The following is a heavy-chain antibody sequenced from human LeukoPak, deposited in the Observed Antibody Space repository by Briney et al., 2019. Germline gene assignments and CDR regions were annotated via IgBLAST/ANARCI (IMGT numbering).Heavy chain of an antibody. CDR3: ARVVGSSWEWRLVL. J-gene: IGHJ5*02. CDR2: INPNSGGT. V-gene: IGHV1-2*02. Sequence: ASVKVPCKASGYTFTGYYMHWVRQAPGQGLEWMGWINPNSGGTNYAQKFQGRVTMTRDTSISTAYMELSRLRSDDTAVYYCARVVGSSWEWRLVLWGEGTLVTVSS. D-gene: IGHD6-13*01. CDR1: GYTFTGYY.